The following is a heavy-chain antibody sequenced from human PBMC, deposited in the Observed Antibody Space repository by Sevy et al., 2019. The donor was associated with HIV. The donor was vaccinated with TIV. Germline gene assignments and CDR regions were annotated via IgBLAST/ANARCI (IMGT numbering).Heavy chain of an antibody. CDR3: AKKMGGGSGMAFLIDY. CDR2: ISASGD. V-gene: IGHV3-23*01. CDR1: GFIFSSFA. J-gene: IGHJ4*02. Sequence: GGSLRLSCAASGFIFSSFAMGWVRQGPRKGLEWISVISASGDFTISRDNSKNTPFLQMNSLRAEDTAIFYCAKKMGGGSGMAFLIDYWGQGTLVTVSS. D-gene: IGHD1-20*01.